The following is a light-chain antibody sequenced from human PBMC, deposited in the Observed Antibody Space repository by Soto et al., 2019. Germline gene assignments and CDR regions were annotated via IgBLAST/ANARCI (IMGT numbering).Light chain of an antibody. V-gene: IGKV3-20*01. CDR2: GAS. J-gene: IGKJ1*01. CDR1: QSVSSSY. Sequence: IVLTQSPGTLSLSPGERATLSCRASQSVSSSYLAWYQQKPGQAPRLLIYGASSRATCIPDRFSGSGSGTDFSLTISRLEPQDLAVYYCQQYGSSPPTFGQGTKVEIK. CDR3: QQYGSSPPT.